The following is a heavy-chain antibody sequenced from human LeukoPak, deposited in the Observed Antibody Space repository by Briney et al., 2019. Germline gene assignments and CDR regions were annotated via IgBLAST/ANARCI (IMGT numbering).Heavy chain of an antibody. V-gene: IGHV3-7*01. CDR1: GFTFSNYW. CDR2: IKDDGSDK. CDR3: VPLNWNPPGDFDR. D-gene: IGHD1-20*01. Sequence: PGGSLRLSRAASGFTFSNYWMNWVRQAPGKGLEWVANIKDDGSDKYYVDSVKGRFSISKDNAKNSLYLQMNSLRVEDTAVYYCVPLNWNPPGDFDRWGQGTLVTVSS. J-gene: IGHJ4*02.